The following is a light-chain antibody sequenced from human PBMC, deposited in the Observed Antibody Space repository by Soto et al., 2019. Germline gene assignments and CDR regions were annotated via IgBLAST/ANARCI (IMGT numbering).Light chain of an antibody. Sequence: EIEMTQSPATLSVSPGERASLSCRASQSVSSNLAWYQQKPGQPPRLLIYGASTRATGIPARFSGSGSGTEFTLTISRLEPEDFAVYFCQQYGRSPLTFGGGTKVDIK. CDR1: QSVSSN. V-gene: IGKV3D-15*01. CDR2: GAS. CDR3: QQYGRSPLT. J-gene: IGKJ4*01.